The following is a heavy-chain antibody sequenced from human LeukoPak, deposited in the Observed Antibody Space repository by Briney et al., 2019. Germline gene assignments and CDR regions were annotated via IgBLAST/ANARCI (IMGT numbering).Heavy chain of an antibody. D-gene: IGHD1-26*01. J-gene: IGHJ4*02. CDR2: VSYDGSNK. CDR1: GFNCGNYA. V-gene: IGHV3-30-3*01. Sequence: GRTQRLSCAASGFNCGNYAMHVDLGAPRKGQERVAVVSYDGSNKYYADSVKGRFTISRDNSKNTLYLQMNSLRAEDAAVYYCATIGDRRSGELYRIDYWGQGTLVTVSS. CDR3: ATIGDRRSGELYRIDY.